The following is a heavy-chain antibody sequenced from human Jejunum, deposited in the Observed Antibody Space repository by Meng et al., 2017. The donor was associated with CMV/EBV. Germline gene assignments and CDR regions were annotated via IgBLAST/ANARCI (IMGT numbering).Heavy chain of an antibody. V-gene: IGHV4-4*07. CDR2: ISSSGST. CDR3: ARDLPGVGVDY. D-gene: IGHD2-2*01. J-gene: IGHJ4*02. Sequence: QAQLQAPRPALVNLSDPLSPTCSVLGGPLRTYSWTWIRHPAGKGLEWIGRISSSGSTNYNPSLNSRVTMSVDTSKNHFSLRLSSVTAADTAVYYCARDLPGVGVDYWGQGTLVTVSS. CDR1: GGPLRTYS.